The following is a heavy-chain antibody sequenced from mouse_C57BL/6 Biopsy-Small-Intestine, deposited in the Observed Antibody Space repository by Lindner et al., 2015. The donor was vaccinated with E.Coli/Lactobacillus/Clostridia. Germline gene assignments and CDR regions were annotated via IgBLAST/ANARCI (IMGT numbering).Heavy chain of an antibody. CDR1: GYAFSSSW. D-gene: IGHD1-1*01. V-gene: IGHV1-82*01. CDR2: IYPGDGDT. Sequence: VQLQESGPELVKPGASLKISCKASGYAFSSSWMNWVKQRPGKGLEWIGRIYPGDGDTNYNGKFKDKATLTADKSSSTAYMQLSSLTSEDSAVYFCARGDYGSSHWYFDVWGTGTTVTVSS. CDR3: ARGDYGSSHWYFDV. J-gene: IGHJ1*03.